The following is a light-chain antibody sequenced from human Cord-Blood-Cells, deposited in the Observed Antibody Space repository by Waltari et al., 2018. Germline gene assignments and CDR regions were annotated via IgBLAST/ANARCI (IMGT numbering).Light chain of an antibody. Sequence: DIQMTQSPSSLSASGGDRVTITCQASQDISNYLNWYQQKPGKAPKLLIYDASNLETGVPSMFSGSGSGTDFTFTISSLQPEDIATYYCQQYDNLPLTFGGGTKVEIK. V-gene: IGKV1-33*01. CDR2: DAS. CDR3: QQYDNLPLT. J-gene: IGKJ4*01. CDR1: QDISNY.